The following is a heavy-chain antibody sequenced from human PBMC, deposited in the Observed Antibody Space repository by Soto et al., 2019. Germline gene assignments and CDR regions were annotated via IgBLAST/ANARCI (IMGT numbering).Heavy chain of an antibody. CDR1: GFNFNDYY. D-gene: IGHD3-10*01. J-gene: IGHJ5*02. CDR2: INSDGTTT. V-gene: IGHV3-11*01. CDR3: SRDAWGGP. Sequence: GGCLRLSCEASGFNFNDYYMSWIRQAPGKGLEWVSDINSDGTTTHYADSVKGRFTISRDNAKNSLYLQMVSLRGDDTAVYYCSRDAWGGPSGQGTLVTVSS.